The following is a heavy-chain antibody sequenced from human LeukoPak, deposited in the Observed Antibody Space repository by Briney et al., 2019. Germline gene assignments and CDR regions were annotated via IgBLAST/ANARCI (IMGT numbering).Heavy chain of an antibody. CDR3: ARDIVGVGQHLTGPFDP. CDR1: GFTFSSYS. CDR2: ISSSSSYI. J-gene: IGHJ5*02. D-gene: IGHD6-13*01. Sequence: GGSLRLSCAASGFTFSSYSMNWVRQAPGKGLEWVSSISSSSSYIYYPDSEKGRFTISRDNAKTSLYLQMNSLRAEDTAVYYCARDIVGVGQHLTGPFDPWGQGTLVTVSS. V-gene: IGHV3-21*01.